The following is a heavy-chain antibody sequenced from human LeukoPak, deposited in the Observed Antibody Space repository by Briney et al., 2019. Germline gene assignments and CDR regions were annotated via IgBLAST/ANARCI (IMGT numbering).Heavy chain of an antibody. D-gene: IGHD1-26*01. CDR1: GFSFRNSW. CDR2: IRSKAYGGTT. J-gene: IGHJ4*02. Sequence: GGSLRLSCAASGFSFRNSWMSWVRQAPGKGLEWVGFIRSKAYGGTTGYAASVKGRFTISRDDSKSIAYLQMNSLKTEDTAVYYCTTPSGSSDYWGQGTLVTVSS. CDR3: TTPSGSSDY. V-gene: IGHV3-49*04.